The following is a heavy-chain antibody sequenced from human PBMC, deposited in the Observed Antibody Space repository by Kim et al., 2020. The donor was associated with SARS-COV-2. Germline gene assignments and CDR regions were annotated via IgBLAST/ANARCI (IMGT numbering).Heavy chain of an antibody. CDR1: GGSISSGGYY. V-gene: IGHV4-31*03. D-gene: IGHD3-10*01. J-gene: IGHJ6*02. CDR2: IYYSGST. CDR3: ARDTIYGSEQNYYYYYGMDV. Sequence: SETLSLTCTVSGGSISSGGYYWSWIRQHPGKGLEWIGYIYYSGSTYYNPSLKSRVTISVDTSKNQFSLKLSSVTAADTAVYYCARDTIYGSEQNYYYYYGMDVWGQGTTVTVSS.